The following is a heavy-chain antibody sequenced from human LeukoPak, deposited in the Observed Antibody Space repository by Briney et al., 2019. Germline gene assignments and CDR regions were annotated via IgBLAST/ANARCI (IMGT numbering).Heavy chain of an antibody. Sequence: PSETLSLTCTVSGGSISSSSNYWAWIRQPPGKGLEWLGNIYYTGSTTYNPSLKSRVTISVDTSKNQFSLTLSSVTAADTAVYYCARAASRLTLAGTQYYYGMDVWGQGTTVTVSS. J-gene: IGHJ6*02. D-gene: IGHD6-19*01. V-gene: IGHV4-39*07. CDR2: IYYTGST. CDR3: ARAASRLTLAGTQYYYGMDV. CDR1: GGSISSSSNY.